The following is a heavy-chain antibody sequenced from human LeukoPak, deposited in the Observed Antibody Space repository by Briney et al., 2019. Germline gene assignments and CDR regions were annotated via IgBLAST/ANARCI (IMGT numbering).Heavy chain of an antibody. D-gene: IGHD7-27*01. CDR1: GFTSSSYG. V-gene: IGHV3-30*18. J-gene: IGHJ3*02. Sequence: PGRSLRLSCAASGFTSSSYGMHWVRQAPGKGLEWVAVISYDGSNKYYADSVKGRFTISRDNSKNTLYLQMNSLRAEDTAVYYCAKDLNPELTGDLGDAFDIWGQGTMVTVSS. CDR3: AKDLNPELTGDLGDAFDI. CDR2: ISYDGSNK.